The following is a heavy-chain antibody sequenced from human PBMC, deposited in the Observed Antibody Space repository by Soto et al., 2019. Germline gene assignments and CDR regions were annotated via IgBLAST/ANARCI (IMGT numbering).Heavy chain of an antibody. Sequence: QVQLVESGGGVVQPGRSLRLSCAASGFTFSSFSLHWVRQAPGKGLEWLALISYDGSNKYNADSVKGRFAISRDNSKNTLYSQLNSLRPEDTAVYYCARTTAVAGTPEFDYWGQGTLVTVSS. CDR2: ISYDGSNK. CDR3: ARTTAVAGTPEFDY. CDR1: GFTFSSFS. D-gene: IGHD6-19*01. J-gene: IGHJ4*02. V-gene: IGHV3-30*09.